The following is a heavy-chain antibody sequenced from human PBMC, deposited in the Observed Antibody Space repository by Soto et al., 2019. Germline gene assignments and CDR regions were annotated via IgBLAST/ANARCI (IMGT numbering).Heavy chain of an antibody. V-gene: IGHV3-20*04. Sequence: PGGSLRLSCAASGFTFDDYGMSWVRQAPGKGLEWVSGINWNGGSTGYADSVKGRFTISRDNAKNSLYLQMNSLRAEDTALYYCVIDLDYDILSGAPTNGMDVWGQGTTVTVSS. CDR3: VIDLDYDILSGAPTNGMDV. D-gene: IGHD3-9*01. J-gene: IGHJ6*02. CDR2: INWNGGST. CDR1: GFTFDDYG.